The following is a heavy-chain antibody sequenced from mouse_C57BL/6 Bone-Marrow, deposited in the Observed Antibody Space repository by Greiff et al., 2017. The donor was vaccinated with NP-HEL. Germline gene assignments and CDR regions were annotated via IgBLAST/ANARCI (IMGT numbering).Heavy chain of an antibody. D-gene: IGHD2-4*01. CDR1: GFTFSSYA. CDR2: ISDGGSYT. J-gene: IGHJ4*01. CDR3: ARDGSDYGQYYYAMDY. Sequence: EVQRVESGGGLVKPGGSLKLSCAASGFTFSSYAMSWVRQTPEKRLEWVATISDGGSYTYYPDNVKGRFTFSRDTATNNLYLQMSHLKSEDTAMYYCARDGSDYGQYYYAMDYWGQGTSVTVSS. V-gene: IGHV5-4*01.